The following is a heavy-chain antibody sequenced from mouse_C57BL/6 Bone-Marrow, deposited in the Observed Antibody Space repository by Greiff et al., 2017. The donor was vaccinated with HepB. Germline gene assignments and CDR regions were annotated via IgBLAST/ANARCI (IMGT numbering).Heavy chain of an antibody. CDR2: IWSGGST. Sequence: QVQLKQSGPGLVQPSQSLSITCTVSGFSLTSYGVHWVRQPPGKGLEWLGVIWSGGSTDYNAAFISRLSISKDNSKSQVFFKMNSLQADDTAIYYCANIYDGYYVAMDYWGQGTSVTVSS. CDR1: GFSLTSYG. J-gene: IGHJ4*01. CDR3: ANIYDGYYVAMDY. D-gene: IGHD2-3*01. V-gene: IGHV2-4*01.